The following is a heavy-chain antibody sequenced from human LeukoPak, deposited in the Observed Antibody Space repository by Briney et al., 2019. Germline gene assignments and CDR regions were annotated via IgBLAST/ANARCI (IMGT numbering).Heavy chain of an antibody. Sequence: QPSETLSLTCTVSGGSISSYYWSWIRQPAGKGLEWIGYIYTSGSTNYNPSLKSRVTISVDTSKNQFSLKLSSVTAADTAVYYCASAGFPFVLDYWGQGTLVTVSS. D-gene: IGHD1-14*01. CDR1: GGSISSYY. V-gene: IGHV4-4*09. CDR2: IYTSGST. CDR3: ASAGFPFVLDY. J-gene: IGHJ4*02.